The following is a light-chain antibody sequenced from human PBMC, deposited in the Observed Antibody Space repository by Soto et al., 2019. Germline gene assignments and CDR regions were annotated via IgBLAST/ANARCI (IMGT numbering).Light chain of an antibody. V-gene: IGKV3-20*01. J-gene: IGKJ1*01. Sequence: EIVLTQSPGTLSLSPGERATLSCRASQSVSSSYLAWYQQKPGQAPRLLIYGASSRATGIPDRFSGGGSGTDFTLTISRLEPEDFAVYYCQQYGSSSTWTFGQGTKVDIK. CDR2: GAS. CDR1: QSVSSSY. CDR3: QQYGSSSTWT.